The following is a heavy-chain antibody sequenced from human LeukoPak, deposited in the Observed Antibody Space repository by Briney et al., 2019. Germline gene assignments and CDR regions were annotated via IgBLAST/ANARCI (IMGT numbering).Heavy chain of an antibody. D-gene: IGHD3-10*01. CDR1: GDSISSGDYS. J-gene: IGHJ5*02. Sequence: SQTLSLTCTVSGDSISSGDYSWSWIRQPSGKGLEWIGYIFHSGSSYYNPSLRSRVTISVDRSRNQFSLRLTSVTAADTAVYYCARELWFVNAPGSWLDPWGQGTLVTVSS. CDR2: IFHSGSS. V-gene: IGHV4-30-2*01. CDR3: ARELWFVNAPGSWLDP.